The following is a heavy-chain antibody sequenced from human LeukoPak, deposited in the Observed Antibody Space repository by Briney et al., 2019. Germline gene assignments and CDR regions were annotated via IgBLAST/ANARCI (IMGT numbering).Heavy chain of an antibody. CDR3: ARDQDRYFDL. Sequence: SSETLSLTCSVSGGSISSYYWGWIPQPPGKELEWIGYIYYTGTTNYNPSLKSRVTISVDMSKKQFSLILTSVTAADTAVYYCARDQDRYFDLWGRGTLVTVSS. CDR2: IYYTGTT. V-gene: IGHV4-59*01. CDR1: GGSISSYY. J-gene: IGHJ2*01.